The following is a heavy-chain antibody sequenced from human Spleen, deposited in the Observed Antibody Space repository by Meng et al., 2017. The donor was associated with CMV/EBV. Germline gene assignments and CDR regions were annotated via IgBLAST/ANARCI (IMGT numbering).Heavy chain of an antibody. CDR3: ARADFRCLEWLLPLDS. D-gene: IGHD3-3*01. CDR1: GYTFTSYG. V-gene: IGHV1-18*01. Sequence: ASVKVSCKASGYTFTSYGISWVRQAPGQGLEWMGWISAYNGYTNYAQKLQGRVTMTTDTSTSTAYMELRSLRSDDTAVYYCARADFRCLEWLLPLDSWGQGTLVTVSS. CDR2: ISAYNGYT. J-gene: IGHJ4*02.